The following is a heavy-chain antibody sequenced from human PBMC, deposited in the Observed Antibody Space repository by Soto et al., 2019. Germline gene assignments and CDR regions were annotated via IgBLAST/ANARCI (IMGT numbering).Heavy chain of an antibody. J-gene: IGHJ1*01. D-gene: IGHD3-9*01. V-gene: IGHV3-23*01. CDR3: AKSILTGYYKPKYFQH. CDR2: ISGSGGST. CDR1: GFTFSSYA. Sequence: LRLSCAASGFTFSSYAMSWVRQAPGKGLEWVSAISGSGGSTYYADSVKGRFTISRDNSKNTLYLQMNSLRAEDTAVYYCAKSILTGYYKPKYFQHGGQSTLVTVSS.